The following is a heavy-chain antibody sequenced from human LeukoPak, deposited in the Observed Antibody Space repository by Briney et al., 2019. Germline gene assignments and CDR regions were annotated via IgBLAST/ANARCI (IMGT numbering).Heavy chain of an antibody. Sequence: ASVKVSCKASGYTFTSHDINWVRQATGQGLQWMGWMNPNSGNTGYAQKFQGRVTMTRNTSISTAYMELSSLRSEDTAVYYCARATKNPNYYGSGLGYRPLGYWGQGTLVTVSS. D-gene: IGHD3-10*01. CDR3: ARATKNPNYYGSGLGYRPLGY. J-gene: IGHJ4*02. V-gene: IGHV1-8*01. CDR1: GYTFTSHD. CDR2: MNPNSGNT.